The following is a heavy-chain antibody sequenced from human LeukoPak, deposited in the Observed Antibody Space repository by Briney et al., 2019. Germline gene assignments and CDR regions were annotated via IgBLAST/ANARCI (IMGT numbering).Heavy chain of an antibody. J-gene: IGHJ4*02. CDR3: ATPATYSSGYLFDY. V-gene: IGHV1-69*04. D-gene: IGHD3-22*01. CDR1: GGAFSSYA. CDR2: IIPILGIA. Sequence: SVTVSCKASGGAFSSYAISWVRQAPGQGLEWMGRIIPILGIANYAQKFQGRVTITADKSTSTAYMELSSLRSEDTAVYYCATPATYSSGYLFDYWGQGTLVTVSS.